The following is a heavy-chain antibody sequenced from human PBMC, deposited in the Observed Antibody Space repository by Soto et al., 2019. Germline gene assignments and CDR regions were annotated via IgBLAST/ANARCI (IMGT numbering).Heavy chain of an antibody. CDR1: GYTFTADG. D-gene: IGHD3-22*01. J-gene: IGHJ4*02. CDR3: ARELNTESSAYYSFAF. V-gene: IGHV1-18*01. CDR2: VSTNDDRT. Sequence: QVQMVQSGPEVKMPGASVKVSCKTSGYTFTADGLAWRRQAPGQRPEWMGWVSTNDDRTNYARKFQGRVTLTTDRSTTTPSMELRSLGTADPAVYYCARELNTESSAYYSFAFWGQGPLVTASS.